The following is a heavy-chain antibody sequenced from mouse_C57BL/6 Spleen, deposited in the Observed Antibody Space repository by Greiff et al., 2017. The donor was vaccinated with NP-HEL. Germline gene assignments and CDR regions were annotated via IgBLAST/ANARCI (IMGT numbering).Heavy chain of an antibody. V-gene: IGHV6-3*01. CDR2: IRLKSDNYAT. J-gene: IGHJ3*01. D-gene: IGHD2-5*01. CDR1: GFTFSNYW. CDR3: TGPYYSNPGFAY. Sequence: EVKLMESGGGLVQPGGSMKLSCVASGFTFSNYWMNWVRQSPEKGLEWVAQIRLKSDNYATHYAESVKGRFTISRDDSKSSVYLQMNNLRSEDTGIYYCTGPYYSNPGFAYWGQGTLVTVSA.